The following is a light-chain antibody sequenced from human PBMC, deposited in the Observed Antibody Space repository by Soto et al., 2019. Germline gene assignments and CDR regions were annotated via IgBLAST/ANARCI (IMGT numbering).Light chain of an antibody. Sequence: DIQMTQSPSSLSASMGDRITITCRASQSIGNYLNWYQQKPGKAPNLLIYATSTLQSGVPPRFSGSGSGTDFTLTISNLQPEDFATYYCQQSSSSPPTFGQGTKVEIK. CDR2: ATS. CDR1: QSIGNY. J-gene: IGKJ1*01. CDR3: QQSSSSPPT. V-gene: IGKV1-39*01.